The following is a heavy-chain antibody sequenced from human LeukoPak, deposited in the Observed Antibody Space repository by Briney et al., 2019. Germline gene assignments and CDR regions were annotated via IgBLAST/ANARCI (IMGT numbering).Heavy chain of an antibody. V-gene: IGHV4-30-2*01. Sequence: SETLSLTCAVSGGSISSGGYSWSWIRQPPGKGLEWIGYIYHSGSTHYNPSLKSRVTISVDRSKNQFSLKLSSVTAADTAVYYCARSGYYNDYWGQGTLVTVSS. J-gene: IGHJ4*02. CDR2: IYHSGST. CDR1: GGSISSGGYS. CDR3: ARSGYYNDY. D-gene: IGHD3-22*01.